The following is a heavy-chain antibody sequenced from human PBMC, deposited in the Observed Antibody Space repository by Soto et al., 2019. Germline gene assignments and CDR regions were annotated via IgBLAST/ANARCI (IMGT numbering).Heavy chain of an antibody. Sequence: ASVKVSCKASGYTFTNHGISWVRQAPGQGLEWMGWVSGSNGKTKYAQKFQGRVTMTRETSTSPAHMELRNLTSDDTAVYFCARDFYPLAYYFDPWGQGTLVTVS. CDR1: GYTFTNHG. CDR2: VSGSNGKT. CDR3: ARDFYPLAYYFDP. J-gene: IGHJ4*02. V-gene: IGHV1-18*04.